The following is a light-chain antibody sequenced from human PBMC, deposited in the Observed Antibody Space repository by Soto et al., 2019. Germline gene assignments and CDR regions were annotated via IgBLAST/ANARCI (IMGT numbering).Light chain of an antibody. CDR2: DAS. CDR1: QDISNY. Sequence: DIQMTQSPSSLSASVGDRVTITCQTSQDISNYLNWYQQKSGKAPELLIYDASNLETGVPSRFSGSGSGTDFTFTISSLQPEDIATYYCQQYDNIQLTFGGGTKVAIK. J-gene: IGKJ4*01. CDR3: QQYDNIQLT. V-gene: IGKV1-33*01.